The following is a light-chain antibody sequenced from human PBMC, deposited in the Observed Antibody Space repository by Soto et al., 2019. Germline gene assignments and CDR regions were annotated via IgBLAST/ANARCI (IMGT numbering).Light chain of an antibody. Sequence: QSALTQPASVSGSPGQSITISCTGTSSDVGAYDYVSWYQQHPGKAPELMIYEVSNRPSGVSNRFSGSKSGNTASLTISGLQAEDEADYYCSSYTSSSTLVFGVGTKLTVL. J-gene: IGLJ2*01. CDR1: SSDVGAYDY. V-gene: IGLV2-14*01. CDR3: SSYTSSSTLV. CDR2: EVS.